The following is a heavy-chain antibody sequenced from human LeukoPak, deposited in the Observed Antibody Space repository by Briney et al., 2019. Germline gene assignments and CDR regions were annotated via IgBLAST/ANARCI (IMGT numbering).Heavy chain of an antibody. CDR3: ARDQESTVSHYYYYGMDV. V-gene: IGHV1-2*04. Sequence: ASVKVSCKASGYTFTGYYMHWVRQAPGQGLEWMGWINPNSGGTNYAQKFQGWVTMTRDTSISTAYMELSRLRSDDTAVYYCARDQESTVSHYYYYGMDVWGQGTTVTVSS. CDR2: INPNSGGT. CDR1: GYTFTGYY. J-gene: IGHJ6*02. D-gene: IGHD4-17*01.